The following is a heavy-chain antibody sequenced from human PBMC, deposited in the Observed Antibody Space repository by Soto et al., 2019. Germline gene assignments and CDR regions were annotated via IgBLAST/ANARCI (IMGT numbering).Heavy chain of an antibody. CDR2: ISAYNGNT. D-gene: IGHD5-18*01. Sequence: SVKVSCKSSGSTFTSYDISWVRQAPGQGLEWMGWISAYNGNTNYAQKLQGRVTMTTDTSTSTAYMELRSLRSDDTAVYYCARGHGYSYGYPDYYYGMDVWGQGTTVTVSS. CDR3: ARGHGYSYGYPDYYYGMDV. CDR1: GSTFTSYD. V-gene: IGHV1-18*04. J-gene: IGHJ6*02.